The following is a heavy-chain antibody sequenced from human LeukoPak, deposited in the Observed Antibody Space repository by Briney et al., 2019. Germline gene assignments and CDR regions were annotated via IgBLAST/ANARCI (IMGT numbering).Heavy chain of an antibody. Sequence: GASVKVSCKASGYTFTGYYMHWVRQAPGQGLEWMGWINPNSGGTNYAQKFRGRVTMTRDTSISTAYMELSRLRSDDTAVYYCAREEGWNDLDYFDYWGQGTLVTVSS. CDR2: INPNSGGT. V-gene: IGHV1-2*02. J-gene: IGHJ4*02. CDR1: GYTFTGYY. CDR3: AREEGWNDLDYFDY. D-gene: IGHD1-1*01.